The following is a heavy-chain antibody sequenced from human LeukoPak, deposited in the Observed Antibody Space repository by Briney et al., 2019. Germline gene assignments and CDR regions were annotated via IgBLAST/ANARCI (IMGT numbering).Heavy chain of an antibody. J-gene: IGHJ1*01. V-gene: IGHV4-39*07. Sequence: SETLSLTCTVSGFSITSSSYYWSWIRQPPGKGLEWIGEIHHSGSTNYNPSLKSRVSISVDTSKNQFSLKLTSVTAADTAVYYCARGYDYVWGSYRYDSAEYFQQWGQGTLVTVSS. CDR3: ARGYDYVWGSYRYDSAEYFQQ. D-gene: IGHD3-16*02. CDR1: GFSITSSSYY. CDR2: IHHSGST.